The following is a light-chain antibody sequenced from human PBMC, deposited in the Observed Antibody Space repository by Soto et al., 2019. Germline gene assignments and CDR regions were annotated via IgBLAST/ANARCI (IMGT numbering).Light chain of an antibody. Sequence: DILLTQSPAPLFLSPGERATLSCRASQSVSSYLAWYQQKPGQAPRLLIYDASNRATGIPARFSGSGSGTDFTLTISSLEPEDSAVYYCQQYNNWPRTFGQGTKVDI. J-gene: IGKJ1*01. CDR3: QQYNNWPRT. V-gene: IGKV3-11*01. CDR1: QSVSSY. CDR2: DAS.